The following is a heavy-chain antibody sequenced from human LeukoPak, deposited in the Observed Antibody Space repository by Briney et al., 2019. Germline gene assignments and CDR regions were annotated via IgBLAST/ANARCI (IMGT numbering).Heavy chain of an antibody. D-gene: IGHD2-2*01. CDR2: IIPIFGTA. CDR1: GGTFSSYA. Sequence: GASVKVSCKASGGTFSSYAISWVRQAPGQGLEWMGGIIPIFGTANYAQKFQGRVTITADESTSTAYMELGSLRSEDTAVYYCARDEGYCSSTSCYGTYWGQGTLVTASS. J-gene: IGHJ4*02. CDR3: ARDEGYCSSTSCYGTY. V-gene: IGHV1-69*13.